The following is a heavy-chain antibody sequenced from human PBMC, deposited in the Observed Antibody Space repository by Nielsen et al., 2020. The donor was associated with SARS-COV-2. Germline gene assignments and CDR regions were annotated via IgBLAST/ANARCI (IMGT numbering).Heavy chain of an antibody. J-gene: IGHJ4*02. V-gene: IGHV3-73*01. CDR3: SSPTVAY. CDR2: IRSYANEYAT. CDR1: GFTFSNAW. D-gene: IGHD4-23*01. Sequence: GGSLRLSCAASGFTFSNAWMSWVRQAPGKGLEWVGRIRSYANEYATAYAASAKGRFTISRDDSKNTAYLQMNSLKTEDTAVYYCSSPTVAYWGQGTLVTVSS.